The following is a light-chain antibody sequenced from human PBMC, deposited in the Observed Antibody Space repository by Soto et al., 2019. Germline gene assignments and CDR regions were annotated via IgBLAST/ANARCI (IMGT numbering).Light chain of an antibody. J-gene: IGLJ2*01. V-gene: IGLV1-44*01. Sequence: QPVLTQPPSVSGTPGQRVTISCSGSNSNIGSNSVNWYQHVPGTAPKLLIHTNNLRPSGIPDRFSGSRSGTSASLDITDLQSEDETEYYCEAWDDSLKAVIFGGGTKVTVL. CDR3: EAWDDSLKAVI. CDR1: NSNIGSNS. CDR2: TNN.